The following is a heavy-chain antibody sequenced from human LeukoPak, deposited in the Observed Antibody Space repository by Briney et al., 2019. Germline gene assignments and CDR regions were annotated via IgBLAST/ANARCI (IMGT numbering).Heavy chain of an antibody. Sequence: GASVKVSCKASGYTFTGYYMHWVRQAPGQGLEWMGWINPNSGGTNYAQKFQGRVTMTRDTSISTAYMELGRLRSDDTAVYYCARGTGYSSGWHSKGWVDYWGQGTLVTVSS. CDR2: INPNSGGT. J-gene: IGHJ4*02. CDR3: ARGTGYSSGWHSKGWVDY. CDR1: GYTFTGYY. V-gene: IGHV1-2*02. D-gene: IGHD6-19*01.